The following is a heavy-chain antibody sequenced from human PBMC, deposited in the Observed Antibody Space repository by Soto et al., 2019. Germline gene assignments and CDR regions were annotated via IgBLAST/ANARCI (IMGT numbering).Heavy chain of an antibody. CDR1: GFTFSSYG. CDR3: AKEPSGFSQYYFDY. V-gene: IGHV3-30*18. CDR2: ISYDGSNK. Sequence: SLRLSCAASGFTFSSYGMHWVRQAPGKGLEWVAVISYDGSNKYYADSVKGRFTISRDNSKNTLYLQMNSLRAEDTAVYYCAKEPSGFSQYYFDYWGQGTLVTVPS. D-gene: IGHD3-3*01. J-gene: IGHJ4*02.